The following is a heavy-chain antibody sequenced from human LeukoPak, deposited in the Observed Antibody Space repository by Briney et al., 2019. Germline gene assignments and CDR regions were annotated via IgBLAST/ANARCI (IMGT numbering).Heavy chain of an antibody. J-gene: IGHJ6*02. Sequence: GGSLRLSCAASGFTFSSYAMSWVRQAPGKGLEWVSAISGSGGSTYYADSVKGRFTISRDNSENTLYLQMNSLRAEDTAVYYCATPLTMVRGARYYYGMDVWGQGTTVTVSS. CDR1: GFTFSSYA. V-gene: IGHV3-23*01. D-gene: IGHD3-10*01. CDR3: ATPLTMVRGARYYYGMDV. CDR2: ISGSGGST.